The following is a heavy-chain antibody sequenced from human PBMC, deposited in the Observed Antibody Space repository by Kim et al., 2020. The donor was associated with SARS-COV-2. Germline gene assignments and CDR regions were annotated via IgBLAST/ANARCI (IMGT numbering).Heavy chain of an antibody. V-gene: IGHV3-30*01. J-gene: IGHJ6*02. Sequence: RFTISRDNSKNTLYLQMNSLRPEETALYYCARDPGSRLRGLTYSYYGMDVWGQGTTVTVSS. D-gene: IGHD3-10*01. CDR3: ARDPGSRLRGLTYSYYGMDV.